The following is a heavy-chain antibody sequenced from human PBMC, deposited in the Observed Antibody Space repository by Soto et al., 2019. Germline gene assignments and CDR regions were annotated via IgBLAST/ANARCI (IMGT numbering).Heavy chain of an antibody. CDR3: ARDFESRFDP. J-gene: IGHJ5*02. CDR2: IWYDGSEK. CDR1: GFPFSSYS. V-gene: IGHV3-33*01. Sequence: PGGSLSLSCAASGFPFSSYSIHWVRQAPGKGLEWVAVIWYDGSEKYYADSVKGRFTISRDNSKNTLYLQMNSLRAEDTAVYYCARDFESRFDPWGQGALVTVSS. D-gene: IGHD3-9*01.